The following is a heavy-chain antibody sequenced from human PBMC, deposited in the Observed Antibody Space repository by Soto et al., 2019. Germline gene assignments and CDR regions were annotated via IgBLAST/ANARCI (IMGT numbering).Heavy chain of an antibody. J-gene: IGHJ3*02. CDR2: NSGSGASA. Sequence: GGSMRLSCCSFEFNFVCHAMSAVGQSPGKGLERISANSGSGASAHDTDTMNGQFTFTKDNSMNMLYLEMNTLRTDDTATSYCAKFDSGWYYAFDIWGQGTMVTVSS. CDR3: AKFDSGWYYAFDI. V-gene: IGHV3-23*01. D-gene: IGHD6-19*01. CDR1: EFNFVCHA.